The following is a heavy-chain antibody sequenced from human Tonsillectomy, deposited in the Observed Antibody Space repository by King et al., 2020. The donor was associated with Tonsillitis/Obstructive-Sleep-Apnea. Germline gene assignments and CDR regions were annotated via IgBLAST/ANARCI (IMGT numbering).Heavy chain of an antibody. Sequence: VQLVESGGGVVQPGRSLRLSCAASGFTFSSYAMHWVRQAPGKGLEWVAVISYDGSNKYYADSVKGRFTISRDNSKNTLYLQMNSLRAEDTAVYYCARDSLDIVVVPAEDNWFDPCGQGTLVTVSS. J-gene: IGHJ5*02. CDR2: ISYDGSNK. D-gene: IGHD2-2*01. V-gene: IGHV3-30*04. CDR3: ARDSLDIVVVPAEDNWFDP. CDR1: GFTFSSYA.